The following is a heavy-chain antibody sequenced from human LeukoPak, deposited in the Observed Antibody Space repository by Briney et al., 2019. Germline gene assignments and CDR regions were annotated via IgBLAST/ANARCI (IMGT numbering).Heavy chain of an antibody. Sequence: GGSLRLSCAASGFTFSSYAMSWVRQAPGKGLEWVSAISGSGGSTYYADSVKGRFTISRDNSKNTLYLQMNSLRAEDTAVYYCAKDGADIVVGDLNAFDIWGQGTMVTVSS. CDR3: AKDGADIVVGDLNAFDI. CDR1: GFTFSSYA. V-gene: IGHV3-23*01. D-gene: IGHD2-2*01. CDR2: ISGSGGST. J-gene: IGHJ3*02.